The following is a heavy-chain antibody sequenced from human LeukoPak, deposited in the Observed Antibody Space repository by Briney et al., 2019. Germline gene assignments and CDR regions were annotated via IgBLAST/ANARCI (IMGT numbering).Heavy chain of an antibody. CDR1: GFTVSSNY. D-gene: IGHD3-10*01. CDR2: IYSGGST. Sequence: PGGSLRLSCAASGFTVSSNYMSWVRQAPGKGLEWVSVIYSGGSTYYADSVKGRFTISRDNSKNTLYLQMNSLRAEDTAVYYCARERGGSGNMEFDYWGQGALVTVSS. J-gene: IGHJ4*02. V-gene: IGHV3-53*01. CDR3: ARERGGSGNMEFDY.